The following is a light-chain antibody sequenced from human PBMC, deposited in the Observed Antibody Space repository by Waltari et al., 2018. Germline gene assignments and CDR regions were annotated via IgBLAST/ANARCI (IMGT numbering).Light chain of an antibody. J-gene: IGLJ3*02. CDR1: RSNIRREP. CDR3: ATWDVSLNGRV. Sequence: QSVVTQPPSASGTPGQRVTISCSGRRSNIRREPVTWYQSFPGTAPNLLIYENNQRASGVPDRFSGSKSGTSASLAISGLQSDDEADYYCATWDVSLNGRVFGGGTKLTVL. CDR2: ENN. V-gene: IGLV1-44*01.